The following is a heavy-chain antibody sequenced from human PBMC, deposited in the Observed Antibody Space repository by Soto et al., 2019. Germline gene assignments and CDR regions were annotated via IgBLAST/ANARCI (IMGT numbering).Heavy chain of an antibody. CDR3: AKSRVVATINFVYYGMDV. V-gene: IGHV3-30*18. CDR1: GFTFSVYG. D-gene: IGHD5-12*01. CDR2: ISHDGSIK. J-gene: IGHJ6*02. Sequence: GGSLRLSCAASGFTFSVYGMHWVRQAPGKGLEWLTVISHDGSIKYYGDSVKGRFTISRDNSKNTLSLQMTSLRDEDTAVYFCAKSRVVATINFVYYGMDVWGQGTTVTVSS.